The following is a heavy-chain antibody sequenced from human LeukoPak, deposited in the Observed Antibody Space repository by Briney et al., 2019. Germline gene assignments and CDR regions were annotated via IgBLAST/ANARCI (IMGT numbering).Heavy chain of an antibody. CDR3: AKDRREWLSGFDY. J-gene: IGHJ4*02. V-gene: IGHV3-23*01. CDR2: ISGSGGST. Sequence: GGSLRLSCAASGFTFSSYWMHWVRQAPGKGLEWVSAISGSGGSTYYADSVKGRFTISRDNSKNTLYLQMNSLRAGDTAVYYCAKDRREWLSGFDYWGQGTLVTVSS. D-gene: IGHD3-3*01. CDR1: GFTFSSYW.